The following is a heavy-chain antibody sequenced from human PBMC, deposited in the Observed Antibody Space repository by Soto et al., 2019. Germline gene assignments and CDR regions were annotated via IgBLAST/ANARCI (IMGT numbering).Heavy chain of an antibody. V-gene: IGHV3-30*01. Sequence: GGSLRLSCAASGFTFSSYAMHWVRQAPGEGLEWVAVISYDGGNKYYADSVKGRFTVSRDNSKNTLYLQMNSLRVEDTAVYYCGRVRVTVGQRCTRGIVYWGQGSLVTVFS. CDR3: GRVRVTVGQRCTRGIVY. J-gene: IGHJ4*02. CDR1: GFTFSSYA. CDR2: ISYDGGNK. D-gene: IGHD5-18*01.